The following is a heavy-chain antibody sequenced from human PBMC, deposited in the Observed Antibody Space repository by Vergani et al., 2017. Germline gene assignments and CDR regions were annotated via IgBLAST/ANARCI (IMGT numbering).Heavy chain of an antibody. Sequence: QVKLQESGPGLVKPSQTLSLTCAVSGDSITNGGFSWNWIRQPPGKGPEWIGYIFPSGNSDYNPSLKNRVSISLDKSKNQFSLWVNSVTAADTAVYYCARMGGYDEGDAFRIGYFDSWGPGILVTVSS. D-gene: IGHD3-22*01. V-gene: IGHV4-30-2*01. J-gene: IGHJ4*02. CDR1: GDSITNGGFS. CDR3: ARMGGYDEGDAFRIGYFDS. CDR2: IFPSGNS.